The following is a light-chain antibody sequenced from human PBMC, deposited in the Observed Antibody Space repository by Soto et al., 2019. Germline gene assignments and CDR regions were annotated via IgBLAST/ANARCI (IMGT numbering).Light chain of an antibody. J-gene: IGKJ1*01. Sequence: DIQMTQSPSSLSASLGDRVTITCQASQSISSYLNWYQQKPGKAPKLLIYDASSLESGVPSRFSGSGSGTECTLTISSLQPDDFATYYCQQYNSYSWTLGQGTKVDIK. V-gene: IGKV1-5*01. CDR2: DAS. CDR1: QSISSY. CDR3: QQYNSYSWT.